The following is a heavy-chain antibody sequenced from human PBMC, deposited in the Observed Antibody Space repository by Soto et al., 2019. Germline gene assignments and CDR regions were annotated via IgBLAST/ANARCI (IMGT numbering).Heavy chain of an antibody. Sequence: QLQLQESGPGLVKPSETLSLTCTVSGGSISSSSYYWGWIRQPPGKGLEWIGSIYYSGSTYYNPSLKSRVTISVDTSKTQFSLKLSSVTAADTAVYYCARRDFWSGYKNWFDPWGQGTLVTVSS. CDR2: IYYSGST. J-gene: IGHJ5*02. V-gene: IGHV4-39*01. CDR3: ARRDFWSGYKNWFDP. D-gene: IGHD3-3*01. CDR1: GGSISSSSYY.